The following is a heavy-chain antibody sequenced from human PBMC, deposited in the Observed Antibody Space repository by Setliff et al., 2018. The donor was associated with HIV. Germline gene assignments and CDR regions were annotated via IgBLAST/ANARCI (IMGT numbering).Heavy chain of an antibody. CDR2: IYTSGST. CDR1: GGSISSYY. CDR3: ARVSVDSSGWYGQKSDPKDAFDI. D-gene: IGHD6-19*01. Sequence: LSLTCTVSGGSISSYYWSWIRQPAGKGLEWIGRIYTSGSTNYNPSLKSRVTMSVDTSKNQFSLKLSSVTAADTAVYYCARVSVDSSGWYGQKSDPKDAFDIWGQGTMVTVS. V-gene: IGHV4-4*07. J-gene: IGHJ3*02.